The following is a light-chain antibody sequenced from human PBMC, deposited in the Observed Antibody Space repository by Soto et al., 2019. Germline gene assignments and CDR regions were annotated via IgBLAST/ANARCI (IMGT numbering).Light chain of an antibody. CDR3: QQRFSWLPWT. Sequence: EVVLTQSPATLSLSPGGRATLSCRASEDVDIYLAWYQQRPGQAPRLLIYDTSKRATGIPARFTGTGSGTDFTLTTSSLEPEDFAVYYCQQRFSWLPWTFGQGNKVEIK. CDR2: DTS. CDR1: EDVDIY. V-gene: IGKV3-11*01. J-gene: IGKJ1*01.